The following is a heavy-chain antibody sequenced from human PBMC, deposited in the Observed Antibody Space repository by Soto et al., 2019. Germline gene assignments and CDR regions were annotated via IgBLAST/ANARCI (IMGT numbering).Heavy chain of an antibody. J-gene: IGHJ4*02. CDR1: GFSFSSFG. V-gene: IGHV3-30*18. CDR2: IAYDGSRK. Sequence: GGSLRLSCSAAGFSFSSFGMHWVRQAPGKGLDWGALIAYDGSRKYYADSVKGRFTISRDNSKNTLYLQMNSLRREDTAVYYCAKEPGFYFDSWGLGTLVTVSS. CDR3: AKEPGFYFDS. D-gene: IGHD3-9*01.